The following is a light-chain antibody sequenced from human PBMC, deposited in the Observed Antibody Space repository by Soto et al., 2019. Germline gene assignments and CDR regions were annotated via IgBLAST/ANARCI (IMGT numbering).Light chain of an antibody. V-gene: IGLV2-14*03. CDR3: CSYTSSTTKV. CDR1: SSDVGAYNY. CDR2: DVT. J-gene: IGLJ2*01. Sequence: QSALTQPASVSGSPGQSSTISCTGTSSDVGAYNYVSWYQQHPGKAPKLIIYDVTYRPSGISNRFAGSKSANTASLTISGLQAEDEADYYCCSYTSSTTKVFGGGTKLTVL.